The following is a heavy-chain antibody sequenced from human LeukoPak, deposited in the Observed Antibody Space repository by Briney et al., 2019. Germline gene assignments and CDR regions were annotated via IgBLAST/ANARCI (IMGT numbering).Heavy chain of an antibody. CDR1: GYTFTDFG. CDR2: ISAYNGNT. Sequence: ASVKVSCKASGYTFTDFGISWVRQAPGQGLEWMGWISAYNGNTNYAQKLQGRVTMSTDTSTSRAYMELSSLRSEDTAVYYCATTPICSSTSCYADHPGGAFDIWGQGTMVTVSS. V-gene: IGHV1-18*01. CDR3: ATTPICSSTSCYADHPGGAFDI. J-gene: IGHJ3*02. D-gene: IGHD2-2*01.